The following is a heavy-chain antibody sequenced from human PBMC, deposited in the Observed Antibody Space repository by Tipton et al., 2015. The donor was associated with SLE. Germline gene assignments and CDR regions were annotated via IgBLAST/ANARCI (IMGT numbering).Heavy chain of an antibody. V-gene: IGHV4-61*01. CDR1: GGSVSSGSYY. CDR2: IYYSGST. J-gene: IGHJ3*01. D-gene: IGHD3-22*01. Sequence: LSLTCTVSGGSVSSGSYYWSWIRQPPGKGLEWIGYIYYSGSTNYNPSLKSRVTISVDTSKNQFSLKLSSVTAADTAVYYCATVDYFDSGDAFDFWGHGSMVTVSS. CDR3: ATVDYFDSGDAFDF.